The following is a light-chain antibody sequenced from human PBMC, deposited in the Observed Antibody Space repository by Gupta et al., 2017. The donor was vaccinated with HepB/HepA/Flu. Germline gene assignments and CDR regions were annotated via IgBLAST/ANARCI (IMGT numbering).Light chain of an antibody. CDR3: SAWDSSLSAHV. CDR2: RSN. J-gene: IGLJ1*01. Sequence: QAGLTQPPSVSKDLRQTATLTCTGNSDNVGNQGAVWLQQHPGHPPKLLSYRSNNRPSGISERFFASRSGNTASLTITGLQPEDEADYFCSAWDSSLSAHVFGTGTNVTVL. CDR1: SDNVGNQG. V-gene: IGLV10-54*04.